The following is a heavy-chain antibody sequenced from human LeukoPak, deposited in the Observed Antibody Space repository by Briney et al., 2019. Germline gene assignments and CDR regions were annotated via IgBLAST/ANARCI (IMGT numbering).Heavy chain of an antibody. J-gene: IGHJ6*04. CDR3: AELGITMIGGV. CDR2: ISVSGNT. V-gene: IGHV3-23*01. D-gene: IGHD3-10*02. Sequence: PGGSLRLSCVASGSGFIFSNYGMRWVRQAPGKGLEWVSAISVSGNTYHADSVKGRFTISRDSSKNTLYLQMNSLRAEDTAVYYCAELGITMIGGVWGKGTTVTISS. CDR1: GSGFIFSNYG.